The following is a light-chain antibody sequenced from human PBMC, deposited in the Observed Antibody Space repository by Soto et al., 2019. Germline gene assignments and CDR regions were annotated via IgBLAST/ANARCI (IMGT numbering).Light chain of an antibody. CDR1: QSISISY. CDR3: QQYDSSPWT. V-gene: IGKV3-20*01. CDR2: GAS. Sequence: EIVLTQSPGTLSLSPGERATLSCRASQSISISYLAWYQRKPGQTPRLLIYGASSRATGIPDRFSGSGSGTDFTLTISRLEPEDFAGYYCQQYDSSPWTFGQGTKVEIK. J-gene: IGKJ1*01.